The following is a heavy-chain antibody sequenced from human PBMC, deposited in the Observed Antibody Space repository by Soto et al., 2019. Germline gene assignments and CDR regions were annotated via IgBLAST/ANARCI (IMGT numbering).Heavy chain of an antibody. CDR3: ARVWYDGNSGAFDI. D-gene: IGHD3-10*01. V-gene: IGHV1-18*01. Sequence: QGQLVQSVGEVKKPGASLKVSCKASGYNFILHGISWVRQAPGQGLEWMGWISAYNGNTNYAQNFQDRVTMTTDPSTSTGNMELRSLRSDDTAVYYCARVWYDGNSGAFDIWGQGTKVTVSS. CDR1: GYNFILHG. CDR2: ISAYNGNT. J-gene: IGHJ3*02.